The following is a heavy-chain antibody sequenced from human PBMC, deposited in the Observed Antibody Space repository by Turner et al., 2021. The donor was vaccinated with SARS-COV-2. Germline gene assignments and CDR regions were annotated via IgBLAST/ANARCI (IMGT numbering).Heavy chain of an antibody. Sequence: QFQLLQSGAAVKKPGSSVEVSCKASGATFSSYAISWVRQAPGKGLEWMGGINAIVGTANYTEKFQGRVTITADKSTSTAYMEMSSLRSEDTAVYYCARCTADGDYGNYFDYWGQGTLVTVSS. CDR3: ARCTADGDYGNYFDY. D-gene: IGHD4-17*01. V-gene: IGHV1-69*06. J-gene: IGHJ4*02. CDR1: GATFSSYA. CDR2: INAIVGTA.